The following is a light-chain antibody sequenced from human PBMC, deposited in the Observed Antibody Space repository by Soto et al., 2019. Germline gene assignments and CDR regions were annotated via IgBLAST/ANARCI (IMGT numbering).Light chain of an antibody. CDR3: QHYDNTPPSVT. CDR2: GAS. V-gene: IGKV3-20*01. Sequence: EIMLTQSPDTLSFSPGERATLSCRASQSVSSDYLVWYQQKPGQAPRLLIYGASRRATGIPDRFSGGGSGTDFILNISRLEPEDFAVYYCQHYDNTPPSVTFGPGTKVDIK. J-gene: IGKJ3*01. CDR1: QSVSSDY.